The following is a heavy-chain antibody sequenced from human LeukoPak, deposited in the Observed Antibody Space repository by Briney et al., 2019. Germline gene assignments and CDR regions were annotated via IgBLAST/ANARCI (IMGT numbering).Heavy chain of an antibody. CDR1: GFIFSDYS. CDR3: AKTGIGVAGTAYYFDY. D-gene: IGHD6-19*01. J-gene: IGHJ4*02. CDR2: ISGSGGST. V-gene: IGHV3-23*01. Sequence: GGSLRLSCAASGFIFSDYSMSWVRQAPGKGLEWVSAISGSGGSTYYADSVKGRFTISRDNSKNTLYLQMNSLRAEDTAVYYCAKTGIGVAGTAYYFDYWGQGTLVTVSS.